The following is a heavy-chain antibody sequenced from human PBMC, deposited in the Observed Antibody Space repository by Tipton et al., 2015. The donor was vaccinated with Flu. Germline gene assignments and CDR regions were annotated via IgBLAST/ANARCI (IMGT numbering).Heavy chain of an antibody. V-gene: IGHV3-23*01. CDR2: ISGSGGST. CDR1: GFTFSSYA. CDR3: AKDGAEDYDILTGYYRGVYYYGMDV. Sequence: SLRLSCAASGFTFSSYAMSWVRQAPGKGLEWVSAISGSGGSTYYADSVKGRFTISRDNSKNTLYLQMNSLRAEDTAVYYCAKDGAEDYDILTGYYRGVYYYGMDVWGQGP. J-gene: IGHJ6*02. D-gene: IGHD3-9*01.